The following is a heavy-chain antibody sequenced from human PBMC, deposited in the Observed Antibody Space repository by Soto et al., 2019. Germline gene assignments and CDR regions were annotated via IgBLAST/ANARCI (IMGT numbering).Heavy chain of an antibody. CDR3: VRDYYGSGSTNWFDP. CDR1: GYRVSINSAA. Sequence: PXQTLSLTCAICGYRVSINSAAWNLIKQSPSRGLEWLGRTYYRSKWYNDYAISVKSRMIINPDTSKNQFSLQLNSVTPEDTAVYYCVRDYYGSGSTNWFDPWGQGTLVTVSS. V-gene: IGHV6-1*01. D-gene: IGHD3-10*01. J-gene: IGHJ5*02. CDR2: TYYRSKWYN.